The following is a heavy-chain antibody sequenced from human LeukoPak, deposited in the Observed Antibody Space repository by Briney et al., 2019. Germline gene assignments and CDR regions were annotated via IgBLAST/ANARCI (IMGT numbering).Heavy chain of an antibody. CDR2: IYTSGST. J-gene: IGHJ3*02. CDR1: GVSISSYY. Sequence: PSETLSLTCTVSGVSISSYYWSWLRQPAGKGLEWIGRIYTSGSTNYNPSLKSRVTMSVDTSKNQFSLKLSSVTAADTAVYYCARFLGRFALVRGVAAFDIWGQGTMVTVSS. D-gene: IGHD3-10*01. V-gene: IGHV4-4*07. CDR3: ARFLGRFALVRGVAAFDI.